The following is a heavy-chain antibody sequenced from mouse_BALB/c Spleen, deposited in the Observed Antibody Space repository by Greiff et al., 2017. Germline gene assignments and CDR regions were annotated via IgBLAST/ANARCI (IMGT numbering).Heavy chain of an antibody. D-gene: IGHD1-1*02. CDR2: INSNGGST. CDR1: GFTFSSYG. CDR3: ARVNYGSGDY. V-gene: IGHV5-6-3*01. J-gene: IGHJ2*01. Sequence: EVKLVESGGGLVQPGGSLKLSCAASGFTFSSYGMSWVRQTPDKRLELVATINSNGGSTYYPDSVKGRFTISRDNAKNTLYLQMSSLKSEDTAMYYCARVNYGSGDYWGQGTTLTVSS.